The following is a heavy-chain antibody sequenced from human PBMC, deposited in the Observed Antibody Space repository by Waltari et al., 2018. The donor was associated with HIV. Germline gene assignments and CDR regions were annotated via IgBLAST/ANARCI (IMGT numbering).Heavy chain of an antibody. CDR1: GGSISSGTYY. CDR2: ISTSGST. CDR3: ARDHVDTAMDMSDF. J-gene: IGHJ4*02. V-gene: IGHV4-61*02. Sequence: QVQLQESGPGLVKPSQTLSLTCTVSGGSISSGTYYWSWIRQPAGKGPEWIGRISTSGSTNYNPSLKSRVTISLVTSKNQFSLNLRSVTAADTAVYYCARDHVDTAMDMSDFWGRGTLVTVSS. D-gene: IGHD5-18*01.